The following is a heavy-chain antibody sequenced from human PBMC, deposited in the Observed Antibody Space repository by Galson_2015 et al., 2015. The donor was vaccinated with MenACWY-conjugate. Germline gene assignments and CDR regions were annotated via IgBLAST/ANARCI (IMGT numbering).Heavy chain of an antibody. J-gene: IGHJ2*01. CDR2: IKQDGSEK. Sequence: SLRLSCAASGFTFSTSRMSWVRQAPGKGLEWVANIKQDGSEKYYVDSVKGRFTISRDNAKNSLFLLLDSLRAEDTAVYYCARHPTYSHTWYHWYFDLWGRGTLVTVSS. CDR3: ARHPTYSHTWYHWYFDL. CDR1: GFTFSTSR. V-gene: IGHV3-7*03. D-gene: IGHD6-13*01.